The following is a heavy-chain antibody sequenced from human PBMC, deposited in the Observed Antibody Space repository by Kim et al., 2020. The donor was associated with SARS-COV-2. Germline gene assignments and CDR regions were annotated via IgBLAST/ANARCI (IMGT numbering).Heavy chain of an antibody. D-gene: IGHD3-9*01. V-gene: IGHV1-8*01. J-gene: IGHJ4*02. Sequence: ASVKVSCKASGYTFTSYDINWVRQATGQGLEWMGWMNPNSGNTGYAQKFQGRVTMTRNTSISTAYMELSSLRSEDTAVYYCASLPAHRLRYFDWLLYPFFRRAPREDWGQGTLVTVSS. CDR2: MNPNSGNT. CDR1: GYTFTSYD. CDR3: ASLPAHRLRYFDWLLYPFFRRAPRED.